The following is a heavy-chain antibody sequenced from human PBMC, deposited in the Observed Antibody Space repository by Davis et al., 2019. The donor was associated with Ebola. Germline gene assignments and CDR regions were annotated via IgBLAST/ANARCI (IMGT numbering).Heavy chain of an antibody. V-gene: IGHV1-18*01. CDR1: GYTFTSYG. J-gene: IGHJ6*02. Sequence: ASVKVSCKASGYTFTSYGISWVRQAPGQGLEWMGWISAYNGNTNYAQKLQGRVTMTRNTSISAAYMELSSLRSEDTAVYYCARGKSYYYYGMDVWGQGTTVTVSS. CDR2: ISAYNGNT. CDR3: ARGKSYYYYGMDV.